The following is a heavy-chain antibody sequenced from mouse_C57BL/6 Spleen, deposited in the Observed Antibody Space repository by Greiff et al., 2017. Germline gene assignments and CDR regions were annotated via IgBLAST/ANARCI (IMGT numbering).Heavy chain of an antibody. D-gene: IGHD1-1*01. CDR1: GYTFTSYW. CDR2: IYPGSGST. CDR3: ARGIYYYGSSYAMDY. V-gene: IGHV1-55*01. J-gene: IGHJ4*01. Sequence: VQLQQPGAELVKPGASVKMSCKASGYTFTSYWITWVKQRPGQGLEWIGDIYPGSGSTNYNEKFKSKATLTVDTSSSTAYMQLSSLTSEDSAVYYCARGIYYYGSSYAMDYWGQGTSVTVSS.